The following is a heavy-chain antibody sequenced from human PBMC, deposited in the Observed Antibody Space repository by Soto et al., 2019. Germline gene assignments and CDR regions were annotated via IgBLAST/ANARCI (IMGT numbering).Heavy chain of an antibody. CDR3: ARHFWAHYGTYFWFDP. CDR2: IYYSGST. D-gene: IGHD4-4*01. CDR1: GGSISSSSYY. J-gene: IGHJ5*02. V-gene: IGHV4-39*01. Sequence: ASETLSLTCTVSGGSISSSSYYWGWIRQPPGKGLEWIGSIYYSGSTYYNPSLKSRVTISVDTSKNQFSLKLSSVTAADTAVYYCARHFWAHYGTYFWFDPWGQGTLVTV.